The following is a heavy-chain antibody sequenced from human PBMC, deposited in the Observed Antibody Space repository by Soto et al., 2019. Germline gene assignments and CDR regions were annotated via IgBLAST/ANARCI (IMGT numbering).Heavy chain of an antibody. CDR2: IYATVTT. CDR1: GASISGFY. J-gene: IGHJ5*02. CDR3: VPDGKKTLRDWFDP. D-gene: IGHD1-1*01. Sequence: XGTLSLTFTVSGASISGFYWSGIGKSAGKGLEWIGRIYATVTTDYNPSLNSRVMMSVDTSKKQFSLKLRSVTAADTAVYYCVPDGKKTLRDWFDPWGQGISVTVSS. V-gene: IGHV4-4*07.